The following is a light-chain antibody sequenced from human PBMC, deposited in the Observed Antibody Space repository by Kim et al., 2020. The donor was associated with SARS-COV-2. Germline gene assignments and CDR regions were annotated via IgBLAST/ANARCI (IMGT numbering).Light chain of an antibody. Sequence: ASTGDRVTITCRASQGISSYLAWYQQKPGKAPKRLIYAASTLQSGVPSRFSGSGSGTDFTLTISCLQSEDFATYYCQQYYSYFLTFGGGTKVDIK. CDR1: QGISSY. CDR2: AAS. J-gene: IGKJ4*01. V-gene: IGKV1-8*01. CDR3: QQYYSYFLT.